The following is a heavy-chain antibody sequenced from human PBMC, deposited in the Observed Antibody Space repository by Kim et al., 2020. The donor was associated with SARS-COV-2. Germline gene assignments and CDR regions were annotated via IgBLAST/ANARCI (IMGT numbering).Heavy chain of an antibody. V-gene: IGHV3-66*01. D-gene: IGHD2-8*01. CDR3: SSGGYCTNGVCFRDY. J-gene: IGHJ4*02. Sequence: DSVQGRFNISRDNSKTTLYLQMNSLRAEDTAVYYCSSGGYCTNGVCFRDYWGQGTLVTVSS.